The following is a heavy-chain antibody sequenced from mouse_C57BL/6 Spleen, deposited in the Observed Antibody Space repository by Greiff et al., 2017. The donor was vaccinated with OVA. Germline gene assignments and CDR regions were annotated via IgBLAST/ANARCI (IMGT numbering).Heavy chain of an antibody. Sequence: VKLQQSGPELVKPGASVKISCKASGYAFSSSWMNWVKQRPGKGLEWIGRLYPGDGDTNYNGKFKGKATLTADKSSSTAYMQLSSLTSEDSAVYFCASDWYWFAYWGQGTLVTVSA. J-gene: IGHJ3*01. CDR2: LYPGDGDT. CDR1: GYAFSSSW. D-gene: IGHD1-1*02. V-gene: IGHV1-82*01. CDR3: ASDWYWFAY.